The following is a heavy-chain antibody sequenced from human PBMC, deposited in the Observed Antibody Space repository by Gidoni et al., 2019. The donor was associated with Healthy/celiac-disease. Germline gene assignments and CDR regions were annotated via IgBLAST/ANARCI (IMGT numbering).Heavy chain of an antibody. V-gene: IGHV1-2*02. CDR1: GYTFTGYY. CDR2: SNPNSGGT. Sequence: VYGKASGYTFTGYYMHWVRQAPGQGLEWMGWSNPNSGGTNYAQKFQGRVTMTRDTSISTAYMELSRLRSDDTAVYYCARAGPLDAFDIWGQGTMVTVSS. J-gene: IGHJ3*02. CDR3: ARAGPLDAFDI.